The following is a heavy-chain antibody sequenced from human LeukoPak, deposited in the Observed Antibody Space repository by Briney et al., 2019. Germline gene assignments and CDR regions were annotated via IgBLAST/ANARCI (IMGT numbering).Heavy chain of an antibody. D-gene: IGHD4-17*01. Sequence: SETLSLTCAVSGGSISSSNWWSWVRQPPGKGLEWIGEIYHSGSTNYNPSLKSRVTISVDKSKNQFSLKLSSVTAADTAVYYCASRADYGDFGLDYWGQGTLVTVSS. CDR1: GGSISSSNW. CDR2: IYHSGST. J-gene: IGHJ4*02. V-gene: IGHV4-4*02. CDR3: ASRADYGDFGLDY.